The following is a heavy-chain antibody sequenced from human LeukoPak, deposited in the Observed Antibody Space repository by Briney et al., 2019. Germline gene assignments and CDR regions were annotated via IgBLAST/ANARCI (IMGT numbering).Heavy chain of an antibody. CDR1: GFTFSSYA. CDR2: IYSGGDT. CDR3: ARDKAYTYWYFDL. V-gene: IGHV3-53*01. D-gene: IGHD2-2*02. J-gene: IGHJ2*01. Sequence: GSLRLSCAASGFTFSSYAMSWVRQAPGKGLEWVSVIYSGGDTYYADSVKGRFTISRDNSKNTLYLQMNSLRAEDTAVYYCARDKAYTYWYFDLWGRGTLVTVSS.